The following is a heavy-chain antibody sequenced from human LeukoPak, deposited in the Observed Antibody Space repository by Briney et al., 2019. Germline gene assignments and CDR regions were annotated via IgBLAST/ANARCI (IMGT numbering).Heavy chain of an antibody. D-gene: IGHD6-13*01. Sequence: PGGSLRLSCAASGFTFSSYGMHWVRQAPGKGLEWVAVISYDGSNKYYADSVKGRFTISRDNSKNTLYLQMNSLRAEDTAVDYCAKDQYTSSWYLAFDIWAQGTMATVSS. CDR2: ISYDGSNK. J-gene: IGHJ3*02. V-gene: IGHV3-30*18. CDR3: AKDQYTSSWYLAFDI. CDR1: GFTFSSYG.